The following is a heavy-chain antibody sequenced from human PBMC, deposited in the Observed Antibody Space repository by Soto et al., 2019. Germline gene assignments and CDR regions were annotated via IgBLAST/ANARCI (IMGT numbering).Heavy chain of an antibody. V-gene: IGHV3-48*01. J-gene: IGHJ2*01. CDR1: GFTFSSYS. CDR2: ISSSSSTI. CDR3: ARIPYCRGGTRYSGWYFDL. D-gene: IGHD2-15*01. Sequence: PGGSLRLSCAASGFTFSSYSMNWVRQAPGKGLEWVSYISSSSSTIYYADSVKGRFTISRDNAKNSLYLQMNSLRAEDTAVYYCARIPYCRGGTRYSGWYFDLWGRGTLVT.